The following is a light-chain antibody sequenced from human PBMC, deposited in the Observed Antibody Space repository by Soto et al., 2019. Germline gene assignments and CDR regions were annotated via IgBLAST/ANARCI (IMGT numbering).Light chain of an antibody. CDR1: QSISSY. CDR2: KAS. Sequence: DIQMTQSPSSLSAAVGYRVTITCRASQSISSYLNWYQQKPGKAPKLLIYKASTLKSGVPSRFSGSGSGTEFTLTISSLQPDDFATYYCQHYNSYSEAFGQGTQVDIK. CDR3: QHYNSYSEA. J-gene: IGKJ1*01. V-gene: IGKV1-5*03.